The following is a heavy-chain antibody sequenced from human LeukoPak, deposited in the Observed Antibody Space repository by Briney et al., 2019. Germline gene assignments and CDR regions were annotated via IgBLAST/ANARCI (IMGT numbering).Heavy chain of an antibody. CDR3: ARVGSGSYFLDALDI. CDR1: GFIFKNYG. Sequence: GGSLRLSCTASGFIFKNYGMHWVRQTPGKGLEWLAVIWSDGNIKYYADSVKGRFSISRDNFKNLLYLQMSGLRAEDTAVYYCARVGSGSYFLDALDIWGQGTMVTVSS. J-gene: IGHJ3*02. V-gene: IGHV3-33*01. CDR2: IWSDGNIK. D-gene: IGHD1-26*01.